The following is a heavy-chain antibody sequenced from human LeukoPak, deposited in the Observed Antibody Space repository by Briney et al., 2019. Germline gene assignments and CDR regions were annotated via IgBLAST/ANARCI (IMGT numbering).Heavy chain of an antibody. CDR2: INPNSGGT. CDR3: AREWELLTNWFDP. Sequence: SEKVGCKASGYTFAGYYMHWVRPAPGQRLEWMGWINPNSGGTNYAQKFQGRVTMTRDTSISTAYMELSRLRSDDTAVYYCAREWELLTNWFDPWGQGTLVTVSS. D-gene: IGHD1-26*01. V-gene: IGHV1-2*02. CDR1: GYTFAGYY. J-gene: IGHJ5*02.